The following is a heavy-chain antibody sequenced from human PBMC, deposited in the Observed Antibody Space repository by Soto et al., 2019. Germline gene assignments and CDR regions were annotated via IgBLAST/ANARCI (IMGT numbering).Heavy chain of an antibody. D-gene: IGHD6-13*01. CDR2: ISAYNGNT. CDR3: ARDHVLYSSSWYGNRRKYVDY. CDR1: GYTFTSYG. V-gene: IGHV1-18*01. Sequence: QVQLVQSGAEVKKPGASVKVSCKASGYTFTSYGISWVRQAPGQGLEWMGWISAYNGNTNYAQKLQGRVTMTTDTSTSTAYMELRSLRSDDTAVYYCARDHVLYSSSWYGNRRKYVDYWGQGTLGTVSS. J-gene: IGHJ4*02.